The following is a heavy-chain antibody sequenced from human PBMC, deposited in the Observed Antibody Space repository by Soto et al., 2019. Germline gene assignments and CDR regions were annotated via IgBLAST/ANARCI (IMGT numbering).Heavy chain of an antibody. CDR3: ARSLAARAYYGMDV. V-gene: IGHV4-34*01. CDR1: GGSFSGYY. D-gene: IGHD6-6*01. CDR2: INHSGST. Sequence: SETLSLTCAVYGGSFSGYYWSWIRQPPGKGLEWIGEINHSGSTNYNPSLKSRVTTSVDTSKNQFSLKLSSVTAADTAVYYCARSLAARAYYGMDVWGQGTTVTVSS. J-gene: IGHJ6*02.